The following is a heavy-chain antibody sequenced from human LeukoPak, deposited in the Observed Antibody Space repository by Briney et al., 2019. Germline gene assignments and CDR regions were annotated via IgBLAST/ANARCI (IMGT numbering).Heavy chain of an antibody. CDR1: GYTFTGYY. J-gene: IGHJ4*02. V-gene: IGHV1-2*02. CDR2: INPNSGGT. CDR3: ARLESSGYYYSFDY. D-gene: IGHD3-22*01. Sequence: ASVKVSCKASGYTFTGYYMHWVRQAPGQGLEWMGWINPNSGGTNYAQKFQGRVTMTRDTSISTAYMELSRLRSDDTGVYYCARLESSGYYYSFDYWGQGTMVTVSS.